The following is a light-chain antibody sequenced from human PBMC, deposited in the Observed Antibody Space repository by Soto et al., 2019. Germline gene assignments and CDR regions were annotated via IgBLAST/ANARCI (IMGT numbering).Light chain of an antibody. CDR1: QSVSSSY. CDR3: QQYGSSPLT. CDR2: GAS. J-gene: IGKJ1*01. V-gene: IGKV3-20*01. Sequence: LTQSPGTLSLSPGERATLSCRASQSVSSSYLAWYQQKPGQAPRLLIYGASSRATGIPDRFSGSGSGTDFTLTISRLEPEDFAVYYCQQYGSSPLTFGQGTKVEIK.